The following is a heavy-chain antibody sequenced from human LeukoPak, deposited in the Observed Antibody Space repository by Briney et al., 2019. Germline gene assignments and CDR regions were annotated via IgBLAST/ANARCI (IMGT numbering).Heavy chain of an antibody. D-gene: IGHD3-10*01. Sequence: ASVKVSCKASGYTFTGYYMHWVRQAPGQGLEWMGWINPTSGGTNYAQKFQGRVTMTRDTSISTAYMELSRLRSDDTAVYYCARQSYYGSGSYCNHWGQGTLVTVSS. J-gene: IGHJ5*02. CDR2: INPTSGGT. V-gene: IGHV1-2*02. CDR1: GYTFTGYY. CDR3: ARQSYYGSGSYCNH.